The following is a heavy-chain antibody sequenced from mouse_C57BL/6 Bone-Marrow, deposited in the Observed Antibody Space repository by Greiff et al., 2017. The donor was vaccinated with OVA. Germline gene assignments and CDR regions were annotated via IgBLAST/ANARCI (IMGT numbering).Heavy chain of an antibody. Sequence: EVQLQQSGAELVRPGASVKLSCTASGFNIKDDYMHWVKQRPEQGLEWIGWIDPENGDTEYASKFQGQATITADTSSHSASLQLSSLTSEDTADYYCTTSGDYGTYFDYWGQGTTLTVSS. D-gene: IGHD1-1*01. CDR1: GFNIKDDY. V-gene: IGHV14-4*01. CDR3: TTSGDYGTYFDY. J-gene: IGHJ2*01. CDR2: IDPENGDT.